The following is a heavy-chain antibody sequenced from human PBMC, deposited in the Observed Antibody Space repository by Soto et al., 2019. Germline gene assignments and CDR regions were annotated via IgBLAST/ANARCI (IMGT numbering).Heavy chain of an antibody. J-gene: IGHJ4*02. D-gene: IGHD3-16*01. V-gene: IGHV3-48*03. Sequence: SGGSLRLSCAASGFTFSNYEMIWVRQAPGKGLEWVSYISSSGITIYYADSLKGRFTISRDNAKNSLYLRMNSLRAEDTAVYYCATYPWGSSIDYWGQGTLVTVSS. CDR3: ATYPWGSSIDY. CDR1: GFTFSNYE. CDR2: ISSSGITI.